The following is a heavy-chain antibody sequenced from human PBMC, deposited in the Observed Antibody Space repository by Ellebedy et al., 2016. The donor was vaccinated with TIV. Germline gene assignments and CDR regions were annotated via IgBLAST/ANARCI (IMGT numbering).Heavy chain of an antibody. V-gene: IGHV6-1*01. CDR2: TQDRSKWYN. J-gene: IGHJ6*02. D-gene: IGHD3-16*01. CDR1: GASVPSNSAA. CDR3: ARDRGTAKGVMDV. Sequence: MPSETLSLTCALFGASVPSNSAAWNWSRQSPSSSLEWMGRTQDRSKWYNDYAVSVKSRVTIKPDTYKNQFSLQLIYVTPADTALYYCARDRGTAKGVMDVWGQGTTVTVSS.